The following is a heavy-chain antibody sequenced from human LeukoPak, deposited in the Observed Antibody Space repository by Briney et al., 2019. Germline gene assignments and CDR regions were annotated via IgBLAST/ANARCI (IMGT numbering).Heavy chain of an antibody. J-gene: IGHJ4*02. D-gene: IGHD3-16*02. Sequence: ASVKVSCKASGYTFTSYGISWVRQAPGQGLEWMGWISAYNGNTNYAQKLQGRVTMTTDTSTSTAYMELRSLRSDDTAVYYCARASIMITFGGVIVGLYYFDYWGQGTLVTVSS. CDR3: ARASIMITFGGVIVGLYYFDY. CDR2: ISAYNGNT. V-gene: IGHV1-18*01. CDR1: GYTFTSYG.